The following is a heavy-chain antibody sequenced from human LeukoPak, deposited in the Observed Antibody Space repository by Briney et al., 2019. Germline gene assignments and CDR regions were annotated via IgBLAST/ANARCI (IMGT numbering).Heavy chain of an antibody. V-gene: IGHV4-59*01. Sequence: PSETLSLTCSGSGGSISSYSWSWIRQPPWKGMEWIGYIDYRGNSNYNPSLKSRVTISADPSKNQFSLKLTSVTAADTAVYHSGRDHPVADWAVDIWGRGTMVTVSS. J-gene: IGHJ3*02. CDR1: GGSISSYS. CDR2: IDYRGNS. CDR3: GRDHPVADWAVDI. D-gene: IGHD3-9*01.